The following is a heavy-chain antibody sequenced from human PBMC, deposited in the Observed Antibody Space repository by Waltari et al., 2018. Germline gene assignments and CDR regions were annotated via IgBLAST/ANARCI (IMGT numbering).Heavy chain of an antibody. D-gene: IGHD3-22*01. CDR1: GXSFRSXG. CDR3: ARDDSTXYSYFDY. Sequence: EVQLVESGGGLXQPGGSLRLSXAASGXSFRSXGVHWGRQAPGKGLGWVSRINRDGSRXSHADSVNGRFTXSRXNAXXXLXLQMNSLXXXDTAXYYCARDDSTXYSYFDYXGQGTLVTVXS. CDR2: INRDGSRX. V-gene: IGHV3-74*01. J-gene: IGHJ4*02.